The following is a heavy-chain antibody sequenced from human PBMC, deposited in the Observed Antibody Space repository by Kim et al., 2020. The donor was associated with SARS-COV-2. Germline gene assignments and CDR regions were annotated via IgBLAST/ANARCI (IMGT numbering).Heavy chain of an antibody. D-gene: IGHD1-26*01. V-gene: IGHV3-21*01. CDR3: ARQVGATEYYFDY. J-gene: IGHJ4*02. Sequence: GSLRLSCAASGFTFSSYSMNWVRQAPGKGLEWVSSISSSSSYIYYADSVKGRFTISRDNAKNSLYLQMNSLRAEDTAVYYCARQVGATEYYFDYWGQGTLVTVSS. CDR2: ISSSSSYI. CDR1: GFTFSSYS.